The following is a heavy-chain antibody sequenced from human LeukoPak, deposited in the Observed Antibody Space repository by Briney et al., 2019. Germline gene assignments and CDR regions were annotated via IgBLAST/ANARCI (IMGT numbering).Heavy chain of an antibody. Sequence: GGSLRLSCSASGFTFSRFWMSWVGQAPGKGLEYVALIKQGGSEIYHTDSVKGRFTISRDDATNSLYLQMNSLRVEDTALYYCARDRESESDSEGDYWGQGTLVTVSS. CDR2: IKQGGSEI. CDR3: ARDRESESDSEGDY. V-gene: IGHV3-7*01. J-gene: IGHJ4*02. CDR1: GFTFSRFW. D-gene: IGHD4-11*01.